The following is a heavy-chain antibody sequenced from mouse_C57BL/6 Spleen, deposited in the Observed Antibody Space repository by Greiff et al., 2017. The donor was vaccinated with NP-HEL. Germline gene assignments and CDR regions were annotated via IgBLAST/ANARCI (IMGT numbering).Heavy chain of an antibody. J-gene: IGHJ2*01. CDR3: ASPSYYGSSYAYFDY. Sequence: VQLKQSGAELVKPGASVKLSCTASGFNIKDYYMHWVKQRTEQGLEWIGRIDPEDGETKYAPKFQGKATITADPSSNTAYLQLSSLTSEDTAVYYCASPSYYGSSYAYFDYWGQGTTLTVSS. CDR1: GFNIKDYY. CDR2: IDPEDGET. D-gene: IGHD1-1*01. V-gene: IGHV14-2*01.